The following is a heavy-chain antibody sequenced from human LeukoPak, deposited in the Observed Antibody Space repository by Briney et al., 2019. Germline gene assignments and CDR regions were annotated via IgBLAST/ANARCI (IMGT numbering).Heavy chain of an antibody. CDR2: IFTSGST. V-gene: IGHV4-4*07. CDR1: GGSISNYC. D-gene: IGHD2-2*01. J-gene: IGHJ6*04. CDR3: ARVEMGSEVSCCFADV. Sequence: SETLSLTCTVSGGSISNYCWSWIRQPAGKGLEWIGQIFTSGSTNYNPSLKSRVTMSVDTSKNQFSLKLSSVTAADTAVYYCARVEMGSEVSCCFADVWGKGTTVTVSS.